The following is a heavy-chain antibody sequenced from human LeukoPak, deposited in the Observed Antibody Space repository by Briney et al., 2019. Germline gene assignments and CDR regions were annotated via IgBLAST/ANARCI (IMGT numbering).Heavy chain of an antibody. CDR3: ARPWASDYFDV. CDR2: VYYSGTT. CDR1: GGSINDYY. J-gene: IGHJ4*02. Sequence: SQTLSLTCTVSGGSINDYYWTWIRHPPGKWLEWIAYVYYSGTTNYNPSLKSRFTMSVATSRTKFSLNLSSMTAATTAWYSVARPWASDYFDVWGRGTQVSVSS. D-gene: IGHD6-19*01. V-gene: IGHV4-59*01.